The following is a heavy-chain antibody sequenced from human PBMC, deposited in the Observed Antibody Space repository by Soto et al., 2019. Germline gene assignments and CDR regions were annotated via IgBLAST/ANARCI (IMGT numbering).Heavy chain of an antibody. CDR1: GGSISSSGYY. D-gene: IGHD3-16*01. J-gene: IGHJ4*02. CDR3: ARDSNAFNVLSQ. CDR2: IYYSGRT. Sequence: SETLSLTCTVSGGSISSSGYYWTWIRQHPGRGLERIGYIYYSGRTYYNPSLKSRVTISVDTSKDQFSLKLSSVTAADTAVYYCARDSNAFNVLSQWGQGILVT. V-gene: IGHV4-31*03.